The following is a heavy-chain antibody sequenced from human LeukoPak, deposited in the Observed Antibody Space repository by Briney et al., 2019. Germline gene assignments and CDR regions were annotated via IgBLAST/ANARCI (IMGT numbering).Heavy chain of an antibody. CDR2: ISGSGGST. CDR3: ARDTGDYYDSSGHYDY. V-gene: IGHV3-23*01. Sequence: GGSLRLSCAASGFTFSSYALSWVGQAPGKGLEWVSIISGSGGSTYYADSVKGRFTSSRDNAKNSLYLQMNSLRAEDTAVYYCARDTGDYYDSSGHYDYWGQGTLVTVSS. CDR1: GFTFSSYA. J-gene: IGHJ4*02. D-gene: IGHD3-22*01.